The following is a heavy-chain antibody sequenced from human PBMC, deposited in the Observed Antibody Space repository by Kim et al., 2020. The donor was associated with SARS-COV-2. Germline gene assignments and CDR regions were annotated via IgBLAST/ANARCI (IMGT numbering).Heavy chain of an antibody. CDR2: IVAGSGNT. J-gene: IGHJ6*02. CDR3: AAVRGRTTGTTYYYYGMDV. CDR1: GFTFSSST. Sequence: SVKVSCKASGFTFSSSTMQWVRQARGQRLEWVGWIVAGSGNTNYAQKFQERVTITRDMSTSTAYMGVSSLGSEDTAVYYCAAVRGRTTGTTYYYYGMDVWGQGTTVTVSS. D-gene: IGHD1-1*01. V-gene: IGHV1-58*02.